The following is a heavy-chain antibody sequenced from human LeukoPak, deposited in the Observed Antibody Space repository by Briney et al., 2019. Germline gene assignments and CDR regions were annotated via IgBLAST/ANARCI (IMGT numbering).Heavy chain of an antibody. J-gene: IGHJ4*02. Sequence: ASVKVSCKASGYTFTRYDINWVRQAPGQGLEWMVWMKPSSGNTGYAQKFQGRVTMTRNTSIRRAYMELSSLRSEDTAVYYCARVAFCTGGVCFYFDYWGQGTLVTVSS. CDR3: ARVAFCTGGVCFYFDY. V-gene: IGHV1-8*01. D-gene: IGHD2-8*02. CDR1: GYTFTRYD. CDR2: MKPSSGNT.